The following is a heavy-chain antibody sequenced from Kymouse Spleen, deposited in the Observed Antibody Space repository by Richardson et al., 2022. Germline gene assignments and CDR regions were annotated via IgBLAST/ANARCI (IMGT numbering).Heavy chain of an antibody. V-gene: IGHV3-33*01. CDR2: IWYDGSNK. CDR3: ARRVRGVPYGMDV. CDR1: GFTFSSYG. J-gene: IGHJ6*02. Sequence: QVQLVESGGGVVQPGRSLRLSCAASGFTFSSYGMHWVRQAPGKGLEWVAVIWYDGSNKYYADSVKGRFTISRDNSKNTLYLQMNSLRAEDTAVYYCARRVRGVPYGMDVWGQGTTVTVSS. D-gene: IGHD3-10*01.